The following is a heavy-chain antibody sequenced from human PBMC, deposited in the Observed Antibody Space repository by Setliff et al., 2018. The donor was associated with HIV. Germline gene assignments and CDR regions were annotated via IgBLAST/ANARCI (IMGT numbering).Heavy chain of an antibody. CDR3: ATTHHYARSGYYG. J-gene: IGHJ4*02. CDR2: IRYDGSQK. CDR1: VFTFNNYG. Sequence: GGSLRLSCAASVFTFNNYGMNWVHQAPGKGLEWVAFIRYDGSQKYYVDSVKGRFTISRDNSKSTLYLQMNSLRPEDRAVYYCATTHHYARSGYYGWGQGTLVTVSS. V-gene: IGHV3-30*02. D-gene: IGHD3-22*01.